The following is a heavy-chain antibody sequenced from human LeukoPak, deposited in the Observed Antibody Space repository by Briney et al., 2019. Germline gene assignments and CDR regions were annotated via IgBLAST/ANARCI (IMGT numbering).Heavy chain of an antibody. V-gene: IGHV1-18*01. D-gene: IGHD6-19*01. CDR2: ISAYNGNT. CDR3: ARRHSSGWFPTDYYYYMDV. Sequence: GASVKVSCXASGGTFSSYAISWVRQALGQGLEWMAWISAYNGNTNYAQKLQGRVTMTTDTSTSTAYMELRSLRSGDTAVYYCARRHSSGWFPTDYYYYMDVWGKGTTVTVSS. J-gene: IGHJ6*03. CDR1: GGTFSSYA.